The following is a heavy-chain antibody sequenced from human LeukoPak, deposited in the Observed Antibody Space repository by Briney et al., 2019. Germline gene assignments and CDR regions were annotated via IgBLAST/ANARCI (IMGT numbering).Heavy chain of an antibody. CDR1: EFTFSSSA. CDR3: ASLLDY. V-gene: IGHV3-23*01. J-gene: IGHJ4*02. CDR2: ISGSGGST. Sequence: GGSLRLSCAASEFTFSSSAMSWVRQAPGKGLEWASTISGSGGSTYYADSVKGRFTISRDNSKNTLYLQMNSLRAEDTAVYYCASLLDYWGQGTLVTVSS.